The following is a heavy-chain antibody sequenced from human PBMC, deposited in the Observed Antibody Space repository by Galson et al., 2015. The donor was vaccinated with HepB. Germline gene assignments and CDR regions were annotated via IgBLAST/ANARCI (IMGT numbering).Heavy chain of an antibody. CDR2: FDPEDGET. CDR1: GYTLTELS. J-gene: IGHJ4*02. CDR3: ATDLRTAQPHTRS. Sequence: SVKVSCKVSGYTLTELSMHWVRQAPGKGLEWMGGFDPEDGETIYAQKFQGRVTMTEDTSTDTAYMELSSLRSEDTAVYYCATDLRTAQPHTRSWGQGTLVTVSS. D-gene: IGHD1/OR15-1a*01. V-gene: IGHV1-24*01.